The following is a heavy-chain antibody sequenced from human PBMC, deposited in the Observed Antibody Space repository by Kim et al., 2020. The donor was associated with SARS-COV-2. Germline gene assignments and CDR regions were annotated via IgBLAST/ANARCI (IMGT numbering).Heavy chain of an antibody. D-gene: IGHD3-10*01. J-gene: IGHJ4*02. CDR3: ARDQNTMVQGSRVWGYFDY. CDR2: ISYDGSNK. V-gene: IGHV3-30-3*01. Sequence: GGSLRLSCAASGFTFSSYAMHWVRQAPGKGLEWVAVISYDGSNKYYTDSVKGRFTISRDNSKNTLYLQMNSLRAEDTAVYYCARDQNTMVQGSRVWGYFDYWGQGTLVTVSS. CDR1: GFTFSSYA.